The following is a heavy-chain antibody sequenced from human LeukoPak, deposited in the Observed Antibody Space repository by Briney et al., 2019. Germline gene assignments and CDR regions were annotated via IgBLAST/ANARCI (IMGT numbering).Heavy chain of an antibody. CDR3: ARACNFCFTGADY. J-gene: IGHJ4*02. D-gene: IGHD2-8*02. CDR1: GFSFSGHS. Sequence: GGSLRLSCAASGFSFSGHSMAWVRQAPGKGLEWISYISRISTTIHYADSVKGRSTISRDNVNNSLFLQMNSLRAEDTAVYYCARACNFCFTGADYWGQGSLVTVSS. V-gene: IGHV3-48*01. CDR2: ISRISTTI.